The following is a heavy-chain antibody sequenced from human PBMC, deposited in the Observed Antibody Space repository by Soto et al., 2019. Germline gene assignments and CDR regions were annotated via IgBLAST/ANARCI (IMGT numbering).Heavy chain of an antibody. J-gene: IGHJ4*02. CDR3: AKDPGYGLDY. CDR1: GFTFSSYG. V-gene: IGHV3-30*18. Sequence: QVQLVESGGGVVQPGRSLRLSCAAYGFTFSSYGMHWVRQAPGKGLEWVAAIPYDESSEYYADSVKGRFTISRDNSKNTVYLQMNSLRAEDTAVYYCAKDPGYGLDYLGQGTLVTVSS. CDR2: IPYDESSE. D-gene: IGHD5-12*01.